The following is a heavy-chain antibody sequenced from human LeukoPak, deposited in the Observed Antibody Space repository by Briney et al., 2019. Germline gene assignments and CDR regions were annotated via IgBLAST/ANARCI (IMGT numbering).Heavy chain of an antibody. D-gene: IGHD4-11*01. CDR3: ARVGGGYSPFDY. CDR1: GGSISSSSYY. V-gene: IGHV4-39*07. CDR2: IYYSGST. J-gene: IGHJ4*02. Sequence: SETLSLTCTVSGGSISSSSYYWGWIRQPPGKGLEWIGSIYYSGSTFYNPSLKSRVSISLDTSKNQFSLKLRSVTAADTAVYYCARVGGGYSPFDYWGQGTLVTVSS.